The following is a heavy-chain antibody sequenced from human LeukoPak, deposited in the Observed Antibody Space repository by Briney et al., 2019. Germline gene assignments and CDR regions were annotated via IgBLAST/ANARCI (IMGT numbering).Heavy chain of an antibody. CDR1: GGSITSNGYY. Sequence: PLETLSLTCTVSGGSITSNGYYWGWIRQPPGKGLEWIANIDYSESTYYNSSLKSRVTISVDTSKNQFSLKLSSVTAADTAVYYCARLRITMVRADAYYYYYYYMDVWGKGTTVTISS. CDR3: ARLRITMVRADAYYYYYYYMDV. J-gene: IGHJ6*03. D-gene: IGHD3-10*01. V-gene: IGHV4-39*01. CDR2: IDYSEST.